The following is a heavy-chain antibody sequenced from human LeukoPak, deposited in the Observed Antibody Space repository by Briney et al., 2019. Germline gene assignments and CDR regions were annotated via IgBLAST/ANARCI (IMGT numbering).Heavy chain of an antibody. V-gene: IGHV3-9*01. CDR3: AKDISGDDSSGYYSLFDY. J-gene: IGHJ4*02. CDR2: ISWDRGSI. D-gene: IGHD3-22*01. Sequence: PGRSLRLSCAASGFTFDDYAMHWVRQAPGKGLEWVSGISWDRGSIGYADSVKGRFTISRDNAKNSLYLQMNSLRAEDTALYYCAKDISGDDSSGYYSLFDYWGQGTLVTVSS. CDR1: GFTFDDYA.